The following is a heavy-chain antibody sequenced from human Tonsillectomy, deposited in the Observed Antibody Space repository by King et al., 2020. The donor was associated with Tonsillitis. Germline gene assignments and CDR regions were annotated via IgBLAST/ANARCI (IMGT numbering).Heavy chain of an antibody. Sequence: VQLVESGGGLVQPGGSLRLSCAASGFTFSRYWMHWVRQAPGKGLVWVSRINSDESSTSYADSVKGRFTISRDNAKNTLYLQMNSLRAEDTAVYYCASPRQSSSWIHFDYWGQGTLVPVSS. CDR2: INSDESST. CDR1: GFTFSRYW. CDR3: ASPRQSSSWIHFDY. V-gene: IGHV3-74*01. D-gene: IGHD6-13*01. J-gene: IGHJ4*02.